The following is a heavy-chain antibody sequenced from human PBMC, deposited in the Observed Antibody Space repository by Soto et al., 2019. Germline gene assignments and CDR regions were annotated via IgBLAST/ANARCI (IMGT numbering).Heavy chain of an antibody. CDR3: ARDPAPRYYYDSSGPGAFDI. J-gene: IGHJ3*02. CDR2: ISSSSTI. CDR1: GFTFSSYS. Sequence: PGGSLRLSCAASGFTFSSYSMNWVRQAPGKGLEWVSYISSSSTIYYADSVKGRFTISRDNAKNSLYLQMNSLRDEDTAVYYCARDPAPRYYYDSSGPGAFDIWGQGTMVTVSS. D-gene: IGHD3-22*01. V-gene: IGHV3-48*02.